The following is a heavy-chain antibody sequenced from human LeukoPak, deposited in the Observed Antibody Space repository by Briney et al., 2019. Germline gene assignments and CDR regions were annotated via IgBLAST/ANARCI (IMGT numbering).Heavy chain of an antibody. J-gene: IGHJ4*02. V-gene: IGHV3-48*03. D-gene: IGHD6-19*01. Sequence: PGGSLRLSCATSGFTFSSYEMVWVRQTPRKGLEWVSYFSYNDDVIYYADSVKGRFTISRDNAKYSLYLQMNSLRAEDTAVYYCARKGSSGWYMAYFDEWGQGTPVTVSS. CDR2: FSYNDDVI. CDR1: GFTFSSYE. CDR3: ARKGSSGWYMAYFDE.